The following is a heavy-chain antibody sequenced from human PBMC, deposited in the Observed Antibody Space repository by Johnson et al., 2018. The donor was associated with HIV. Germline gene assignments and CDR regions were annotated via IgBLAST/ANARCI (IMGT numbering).Heavy chain of an antibody. CDR2: ISSSGSTI. CDR3: AKDLRQWLVDALHL. D-gene: IGHD6-19*01. V-gene: IGHV3-11*01. CDR1: GLTFSDYD. J-gene: IGHJ3*01. Sequence: QVQLVESGGGLVKPGGSLRLSCAASGLTFSDYDMSWIRQAPGKGLEWVSYISSSGSTIYYADSVEGRLTISRDNAKNSLYLQMNSLRAEDTALYYCAKDLRQWLVDALHLWGQGTMVTVSS.